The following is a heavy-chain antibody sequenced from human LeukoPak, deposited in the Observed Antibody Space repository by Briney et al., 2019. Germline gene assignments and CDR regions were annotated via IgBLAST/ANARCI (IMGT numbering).Heavy chain of an antibody. CDR1: GGTFSSSA. CDR3: ARALVESDYGDYYYYYYMDV. CDR2: IIPIFGTA. V-gene: IGHV1-69*05. J-gene: IGHJ6*03. Sequence: ASVKVSCKASGGTFSSSAISWVRQAPGQGLEWMGGIIPIFGTANYAQKFQGRVTITTDESTSTAYMELSSLRSEDTAVYYCARALVESDYGDYYYYYYMDVWGKGTTVTVSS. D-gene: IGHD4-17*01.